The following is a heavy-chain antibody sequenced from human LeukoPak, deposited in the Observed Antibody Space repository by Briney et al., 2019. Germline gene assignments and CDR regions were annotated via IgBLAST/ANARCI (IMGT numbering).Heavy chain of an antibody. D-gene: IGHD2-2*01. CDR3: AKEGVYCSSTSCYPRPGYSSNYLDY. CDR1: GFTFSSYG. Sequence: GGSLRLSCAASGFTFSSYGMHWVRQAPGKGLEWVAVISYDGSNKYYADSVKGRFPISRDNSKNTLYLQMNSLRAEDTAVYYCAKEGVYCSSTSCYPRPGYSSNYLDYWGQGTLVTVSS. J-gene: IGHJ4*02. V-gene: IGHV3-30*18. CDR2: ISYDGSNK.